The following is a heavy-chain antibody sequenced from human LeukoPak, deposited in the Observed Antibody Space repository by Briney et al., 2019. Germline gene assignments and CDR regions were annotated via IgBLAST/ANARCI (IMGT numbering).Heavy chain of an antibody. Sequence: PSETLSLTCTVSGGSITSFHWSWIRQPPGKGLEWIAYISNSGSTYYRPSLKSRVSISLDTSKNQFSLKLSSVTAADTAVYCCARCGSNSPWAGYYYMDVWGKGTTVTVSS. CDR2: ISNSGST. CDR3: ARCGSNSPWAGYYYMDV. CDR1: GGSITSFH. J-gene: IGHJ6*03. V-gene: IGHV4-59*08. D-gene: IGHD2-15*01.